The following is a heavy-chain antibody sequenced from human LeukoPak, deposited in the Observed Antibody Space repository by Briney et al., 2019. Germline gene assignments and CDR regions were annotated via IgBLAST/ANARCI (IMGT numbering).Heavy chain of an antibody. J-gene: IGHJ3*02. V-gene: IGHV4-61*02. D-gene: IGHD2-21*01. CDR3: ARERTLVGGADI. CDR1: GDSISSGFYY. Sequence: PSETLSLTCTVSGDSISSGFYYWSWIRQPAGKGLEWIGRMYNSGSTNYNPSLKSRVIISVGTSNNQFSLRLSSVTAADTAVYYCARERTLVGGADIWGQGTKVTVSS. CDR2: MYNSGST.